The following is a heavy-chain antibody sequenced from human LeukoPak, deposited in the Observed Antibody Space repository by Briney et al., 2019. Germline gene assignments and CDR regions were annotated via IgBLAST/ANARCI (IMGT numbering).Heavy chain of an antibody. CDR3: ASAGHYYDSSGYGGLFDY. Sequence: GGSLRLSCAASGFTVSSNYMSWVRQAPGKGLEWVSVIYSGGSTYYADSVKGRFTISRDNSKNTLYLQMKSLRAEDTAVYYCASAGHYYDSSGYGGLFDYWGQGTLVTVSS. J-gene: IGHJ4*02. CDR1: GFTVSSNY. V-gene: IGHV3-53*01. D-gene: IGHD3-22*01. CDR2: IYSGGST.